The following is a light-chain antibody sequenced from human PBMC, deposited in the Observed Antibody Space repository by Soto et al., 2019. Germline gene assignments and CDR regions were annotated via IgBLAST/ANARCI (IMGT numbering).Light chain of an antibody. CDR3: QPSYSTPRT. Sequence: DIQMTQSPSSLSASVGDRVTITCRASQSISSYVNWYQQKPGTAPKLLIYAASSLQSGVPSRFSGSGSGTDFTLTISSLQPEDFATYYCQPSYSTPRTFGQGNKLQIK. CDR2: AAS. J-gene: IGKJ2*01. V-gene: IGKV1-39*01. CDR1: QSISSY.